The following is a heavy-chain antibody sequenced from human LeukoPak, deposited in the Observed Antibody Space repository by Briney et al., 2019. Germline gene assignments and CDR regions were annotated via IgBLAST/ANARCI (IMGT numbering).Heavy chain of an antibody. CDR1: GVSVSDVRYY. D-gene: IGHD2-2*01. CDR2: KYYSGSA. J-gene: IGHJ3*02. V-gene: IGHV4-31*03. CDR3: ATPYCSSISCLDVFNM. Sequence: SQTLSLTCNVSGVSVSDVRYYWTWIRQHPGKGLEWIGYKYYSGSANYNPSLKSRLTISIDTSKNQFSLHLSSVTAADTATYYCATPYCSSISCLDVFNMWGQGTRVTVSS.